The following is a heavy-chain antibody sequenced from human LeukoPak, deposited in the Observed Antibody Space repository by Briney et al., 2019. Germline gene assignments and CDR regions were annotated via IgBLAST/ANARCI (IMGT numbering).Heavy chain of an antibody. J-gene: IGHJ4*02. V-gene: IGHV3-7*02. Sequence: PGGSLRLSCSASGFTFSSYWMNWVRQAPGKGLEWVANIKQDGSEKYYVDSVKGRFTISRDNAKNSLYLQMNSLRDEDTAVYYCANQQDSGSYWGAIDYWGQGVLVTVSS. CDR3: ANQQDSGSYWGAIDY. D-gene: IGHD1-26*01. CDR2: IKQDGSEK. CDR1: GFTFSSYW.